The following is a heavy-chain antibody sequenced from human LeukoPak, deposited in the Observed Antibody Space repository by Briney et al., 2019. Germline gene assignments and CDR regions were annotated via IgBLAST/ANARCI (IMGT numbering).Heavy chain of an antibody. CDR2: IYYSGST. J-gene: IGHJ4*02. CDR1: GASISSTSYY. Sequence: SETLSLTCTVSGASISSTSYYWGWIRQHPGKGLEWIGYIYYSGSTYYNPSLKSRVTISVDTSKNQFSLKLSSVTAADTAVYYCARDGVATQFDYWGQGTLVTVSS. D-gene: IGHD2-15*01. V-gene: IGHV4-31*03. CDR3: ARDGVATQFDY.